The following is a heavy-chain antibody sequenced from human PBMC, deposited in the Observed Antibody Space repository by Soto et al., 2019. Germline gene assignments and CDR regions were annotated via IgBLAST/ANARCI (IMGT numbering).Heavy chain of an antibody. J-gene: IGHJ5*02. CDR1: GFTFSSYS. D-gene: IGHD2-21*01. Sequence: EVQLVESGGGLVKPGGSLRLSCAASGFTFSSYSMNWVRQAPGKGLEWVSTISSRNNDMYYVDSVKGRFTISRDNARNSLYQQMNSLRDDYKDVYYCARDVNGGFCGAWGQGTVVTVSS. CDR2: ISSRNNDM. V-gene: IGHV3-21*01. CDR3: ARDVNGGFCGA.